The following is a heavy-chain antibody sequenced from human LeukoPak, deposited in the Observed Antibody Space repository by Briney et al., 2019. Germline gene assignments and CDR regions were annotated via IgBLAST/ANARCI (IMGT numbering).Heavy chain of an antibody. D-gene: IGHD6-13*01. CDR3: ARYCVSIAAAGKIFDY. CDR2: IKQDGSEK. Sequence: PGGSLRLSCAASGFTFSSYWMSWVRQAPGKGLEWVANIKQDGSEKYYVDSVKGRFTISRDNAKNSLYLQMNSLRAEDMSVYDCARYCVSIAAAGKIFDYWGQGALVTVSS. V-gene: IGHV3-7*01. CDR1: GFTFSSYW. J-gene: IGHJ4*02.